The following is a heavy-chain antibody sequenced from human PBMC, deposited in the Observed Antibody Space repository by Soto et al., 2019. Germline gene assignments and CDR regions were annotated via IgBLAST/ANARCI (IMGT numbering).Heavy chain of an antibody. CDR3: ARGHGVIIGAMDV. J-gene: IGHJ6*02. CDR1: GYRFETYA. Sequence: ASVKVSCKSSGYRFETYAMDWVRQAPGQGLEWMGWTSAYNIDTFYAEKFQDRVSMTIDTSTGTAYMELRSLSSDDTAVYYCARGHGVIIGAMDVWGQGTAVTVSS. V-gene: IGHV1-18*01. CDR2: TSAYNIDT. D-gene: IGHD3-3*01.